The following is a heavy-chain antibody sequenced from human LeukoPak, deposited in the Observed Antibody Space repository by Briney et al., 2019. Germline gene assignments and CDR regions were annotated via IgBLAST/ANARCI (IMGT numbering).Heavy chain of an antibody. V-gene: IGHV3-30*03. D-gene: IGHD3-10*01. CDR1: GFTFSNYW. Sequence: PGGSLRLSCAASGFTFSNYWMSWVRQTPGKGLEWVAVISYDGSNKYYADSVKGRFTISRDNSKNTLYLQMNSLRDEDTAVYYCARVRGLAFDIWGQGTMVTVSS. CDR3: ARVRGLAFDI. J-gene: IGHJ3*02. CDR2: ISYDGSNK.